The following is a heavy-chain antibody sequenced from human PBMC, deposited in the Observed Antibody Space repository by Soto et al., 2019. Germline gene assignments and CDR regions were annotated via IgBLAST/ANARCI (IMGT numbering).Heavy chain of an antibody. V-gene: IGHV4-31*03. Sequence: PSETLSLTCTVSGGSISSGGYFWSWIRQHPGKGLEWIGYIYYSGSTYYNPSLKSRVSISVDTSKNQFSLNLSSVTAADTAVYYCARDGPPGGARFDPWGQGTLVTVSS. CDR2: IYYSGST. CDR1: GGSISSGGYF. CDR3: ARDGPPGGARFDP. J-gene: IGHJ5*02. D-gene: IGHD1-26*01.